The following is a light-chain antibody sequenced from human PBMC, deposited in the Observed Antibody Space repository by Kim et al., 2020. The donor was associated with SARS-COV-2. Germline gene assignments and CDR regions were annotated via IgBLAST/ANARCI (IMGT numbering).Light chain of an antibody. CDR3: ASYAGSNNLVV. CDR2: DVT. Sequence: QPVPITCTGTSSGVGGYYSVSWYQQYPGKAPKLIIYDVTKRPSGVPDRFSGSKSGNTASLTVSRLQAEDEAEYFCASYAGSNNLVVFGGGTQLTVL. J-gene: IGLJ3*02. CDR1: SSGVGGYYS. V-gene: IGLV2-8*01.